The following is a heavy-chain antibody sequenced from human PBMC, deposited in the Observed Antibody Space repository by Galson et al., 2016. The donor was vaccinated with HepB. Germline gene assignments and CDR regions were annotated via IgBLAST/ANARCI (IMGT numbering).Heavy chain of an antibody. CDR1: GFTLRSYG. D-gene: IGHD3-10*01. CDR3: ARDRGNYCGSEDDAFDT. CDR2: ILYDGSNK. J-gene: IGHJ3*02. Sequence: SLRLSCAASGFTLRSYGMHWVRQAPGKGLEWVAVILYDGSNKYYADSVKGRFTISRDTSKNTVYLQMNSLRPEDTAVYYCARDRGNYCGSEDDAFDTWGQGTMVTVSS. V-gene: IGHV3-33*05.